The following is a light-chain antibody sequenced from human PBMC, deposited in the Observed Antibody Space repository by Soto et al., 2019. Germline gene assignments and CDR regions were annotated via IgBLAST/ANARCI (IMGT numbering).Light chain of an antibody. V-gene: IGKV1-5*03. CDR1: QSISTW. J-gene: IGKJ1*01. CDR2: KAS. Sequence: DIQMTQSPSTLSASVGDRVTITCRASQSISTWLAWYQQKPGKAPKLLIYKASSLESGVPSRFSGSASGTEFTLTISSLQPDDFATYYCQQYNSYVWTFGQGTK. CDR3: QQYNSYVWT.